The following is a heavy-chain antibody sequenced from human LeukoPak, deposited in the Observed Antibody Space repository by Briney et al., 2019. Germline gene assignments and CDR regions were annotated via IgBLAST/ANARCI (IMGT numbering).Heavy chain of an antibody. D-gene: IGHD3-10*01. Sequence: PGGSLRLSCAASGFTFSNYWMHWVRQAPGKGLVWVSRINSDGINTSYADSVKGRFTISRDNAKNSLYLQMNSLRAEDTAVYYCARDGFKNWFDPWGQGTLVTVSS. CDR2: INSDGINT. J-gene: IGHJ5*02. V-gene: IGHV3-74*01. CDR1: GFTFSNYW. CDR3: ARDGFKNWFDP.